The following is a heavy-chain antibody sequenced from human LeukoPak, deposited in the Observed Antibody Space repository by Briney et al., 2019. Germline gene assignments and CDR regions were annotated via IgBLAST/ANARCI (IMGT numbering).Heavy chain of an antibody. V-gene: IGHV4-38-2*02. D-gene: IGHD4-17*01. CDR2: IYHSGST. CDR3: ARGPSYGDYVPY. Sequence: SETLSLTCTVSGYSISSGFYWGWIRQPPGNGLEWIGSIYHSGSTYYNPSLKSRVTISVDTSKNQFSLKLSSVTAADTAVYYCARGPSYGDYVPYWGQGTLVTVSS. CDR1: GYSISSGFY. J-gene: IGHJ4*02.